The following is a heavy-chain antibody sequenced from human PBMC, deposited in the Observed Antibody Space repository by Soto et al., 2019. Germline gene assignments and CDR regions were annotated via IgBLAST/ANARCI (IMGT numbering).Heavy chain of an antibody. CDR1: GFTFNSYS. J-gene: IGHJ5*02. CDR3: ARDRIGSSWYGEWFXP. D-gene: IGHD6-13*01. V-gene: IGHV3-48*01. Sequence: LRLSCAASGFTFNSYSMNWVRQAPGKGLEWVSYISSSSSTIYYADSVRGRFTISRDNAKNSLYLQMXXLXXXXXXXXYCARDRIGSSWYGEWFXPWGQXTLXXVXS. CDR2: ISSSSSTI.